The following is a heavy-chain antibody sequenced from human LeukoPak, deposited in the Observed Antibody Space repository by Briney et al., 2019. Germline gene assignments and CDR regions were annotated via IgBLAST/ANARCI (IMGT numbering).Heavy chain of an antibody. CDR3: ARLSDPSKSPGPLDI. Sequence: ASVKVSCKASGDTFNSVALSWVRLAPGQGLEWMGGIIPIFGTANYAQRFLGRVTITSDESTRTAYMEINSLISEDTAVYYCARLSDPSKSPGPLDIWGKGTTVTVSS. V-gene: IGHV1-69*13. D-gene: IGHD4-11*01. CDR2: IIPIFGTA. CDR1: GDTFNSVA. J-gene: IGHJ6*04.